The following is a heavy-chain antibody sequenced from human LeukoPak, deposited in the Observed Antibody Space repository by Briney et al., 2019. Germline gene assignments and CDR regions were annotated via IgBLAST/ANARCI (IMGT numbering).Heavy chain of an antibody. CDR2: IIPIFGTA. Sequence: SVKVSCKASGGTFSSYAISWVRQAPGQGLEWMGGIIPIFGTANYAQKFQGRVTITADEFTSTAYMELSSLRSEDTAVYYCARGGIVVVPAATEYNWFDPWGQGTLVTVSS. D-gene: IGHD2-2*01. CDR1: GGTFSSYA. V-gene: IGHV1-69*13. J-gene: IGHJ5*02. CDR3: ARGGIVVVPAATEYNWFDP.